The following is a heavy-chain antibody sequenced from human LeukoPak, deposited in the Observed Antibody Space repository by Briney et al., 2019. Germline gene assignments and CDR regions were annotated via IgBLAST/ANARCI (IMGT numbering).Heavy chain of an antibody. CDR3: ARGDLKSDWFDP. CDR1: GGSINSRGYY. Sequence: NASETLSLTCTVSGGSINSRGYYWNWIRQPAGKGLEWIGRFYNSGRTNFNPSLKSRVTISADTSKNQFSLKLRSVTAADTAVYYCARGDLKSDWFDPWGQGTLVIVST. D-gene: IGHD3-3*01. V-gene: IGHV4-61*02. CDR2: FYNSGRT. J-gene: IGHJ5*02.